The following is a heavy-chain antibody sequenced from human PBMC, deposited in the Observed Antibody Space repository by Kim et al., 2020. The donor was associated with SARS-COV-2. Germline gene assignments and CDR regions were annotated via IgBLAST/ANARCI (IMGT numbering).Heavy chain of an antibody. CDR1: GFTFSSYA. CDR2: ISYDGSNK. J-gene: IGHJ4*02. D-gene: IGHD3-9*01. V-gene: IGHV3-30*04. Sequence: GGSLRLSCAASGFTFSSYAMHWVRQAPGKGLEWVAVISYDGSNKYYVDSVKGRFTISRDNSKNTLYLQMNSLRAEDTAVYYCARDRPPRILTGYFRPPLGYWGQGTLVTVSS. CDR3: ARDRPPRILTGYFRPPLGY.